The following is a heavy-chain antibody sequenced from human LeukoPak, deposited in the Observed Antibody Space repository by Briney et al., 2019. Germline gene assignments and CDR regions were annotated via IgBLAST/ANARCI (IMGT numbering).Heavy chain of an antibody. D-gene: IGHD1-26*01. J-gene: IGHJ6*03. Sequence: SETLSLTCTVSGGSVSSYYWSWIRQPPGKGLEWIGYIYYSGSTNYNPSLKSRVTMSVDTSKNQFSLKLSSVTAADTAVYYCARDGSGSYYQRGYYYYMDVWGKGTTVTVSS. CDR3: ARDGSGSYYQRGYYYYMDV. CDR2: IYYSGST. V-gene: IGHV4-59*02. CDR1: GGSVSSYY.